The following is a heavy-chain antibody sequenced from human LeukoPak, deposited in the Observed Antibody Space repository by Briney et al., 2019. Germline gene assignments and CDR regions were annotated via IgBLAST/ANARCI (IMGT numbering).Heavy chain of an antibody. CDR3: AKDSDDGMDV. Sequence: PGRSLRLSCAASGFTFSSYGMHRVRQAPGKGLEWVAVISYDGSNKYYADSVKGRFTISRDNSKNTLYLQMNSLRAEDTAVYYCAKDSDDGMDVWGQGTTVTVSS. V-gene: IGHV3-30*18. J-gene: IGHJ6*02. CDR1: GFTFSSYG. D-gene: IGHD3-10*01. CDR2: ISYDGSNK.